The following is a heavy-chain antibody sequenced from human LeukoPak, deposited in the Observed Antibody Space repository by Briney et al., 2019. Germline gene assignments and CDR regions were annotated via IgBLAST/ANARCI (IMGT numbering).Heavy chain of an antibody. CDR3: AKDLFLAVAGTPDFQH. CDR1: GFTFSSYG. D-gene: IGHD6-19*01. J-gene: IGHJ1*01. Sequence: PGGSLRLSCAASGFTFSSYGMHWVRQAPGKGLEWVAFIRYDGSNKYYADSVKGRFTISRDNSKNTLYLQMNSLRAEDTAVYYCAKDLFLAVAGTPDFQHWGQGTLVTVSS. V-gene: IGHV3-30*02. CDR2: IRYDGSNK.